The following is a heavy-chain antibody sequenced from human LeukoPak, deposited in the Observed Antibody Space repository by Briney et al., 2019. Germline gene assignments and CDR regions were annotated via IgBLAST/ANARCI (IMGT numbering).Heavy chain of an antibody. D-gene: IGHD3-10*02. CDR3: AKCSASYDNDALDM. V-gene: IGHV3-23*01. J-gene: IGHJ3*02. Sequence: GGSLRLSCAASGFTFTSYAMNWVRRAPGKGLEWVAFIRGGGAGARYADAAKGRFTISRDNSKNTLYLHMNTLRVEDTATYYCAKCSASYDNDALDMWGQGTVVIVSS. CDR1: GFTFTSYA. CDR2: IRGGGAGA.